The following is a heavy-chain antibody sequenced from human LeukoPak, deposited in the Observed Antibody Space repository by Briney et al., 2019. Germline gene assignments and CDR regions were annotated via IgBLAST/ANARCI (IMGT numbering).Heavy chain of an antibody. CDR1: GGSISSSNYY. J-gene: IGHJ4*02. D-gene: IGHD5-24*01. Sequence: PSETLSLTRIVSGGSISSSNYYWGWIRQPPGKGLEWIGSMYYSGSTYYNPSLKSRVTISVDTSKNQFSLKLTSVTAADTAVYYCASSPPYKTFDYWGQGTLVTVSS. V-gene: IGHV4-39*01. CDR3: ASSPPYKTFDY. CDR2: MYYSGST.